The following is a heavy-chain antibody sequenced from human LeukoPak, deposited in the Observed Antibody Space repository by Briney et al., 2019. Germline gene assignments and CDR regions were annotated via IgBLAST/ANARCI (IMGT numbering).Heavy chain of an antibody. CDR1: GDSISSYF. J-gene: IGHJ4*02. D-gene: IGHD4-17*01. Sequence: SETLSLTCTVSGDSISSYFWSWIRQPAGKGLEWIGRLYSSGRTNYNPSLKSRLTMSVDTSKNQFSLHLSSVTAADTAMYYCARHRYGDYYFDYWGQGTLVTVSS. CDR3: ARHRYGDYYFDY. CDR2: LYSSGRT. V-gene: IGHV4-4*07.